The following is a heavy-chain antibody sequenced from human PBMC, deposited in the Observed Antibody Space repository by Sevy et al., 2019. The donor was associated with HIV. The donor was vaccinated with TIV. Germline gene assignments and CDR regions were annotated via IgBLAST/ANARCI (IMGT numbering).Heavy chain of an antibody. V-gene: IGHV1-18*01. CDR1: GYTFTSYG. CDR2: ISAYNGNT. Sequence: ASVKVSCKASGYTFTSYGISWVRQAPGQGLEWMGWISAYNGNTNYAQKLQGRVTMTTDTSTSTAYMELRSLGSDDTAVYYCARGEYYYGSGSRTRANYHYYGMDVRGQGTTVTVSS. D-gene: IGHD3-10*01. CDR3: ARGEYYYGSGSRTRANYHYYGMDV. J-gene: IGHJ6*02.